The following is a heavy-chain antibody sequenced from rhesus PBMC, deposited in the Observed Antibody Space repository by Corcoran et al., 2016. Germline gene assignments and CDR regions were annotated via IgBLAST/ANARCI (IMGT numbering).Heavy chain of an antibody. Sequence: QVQLQESGPGLVKPSETLSLTCAVSGGSISGYYWNWIRQPPGKGMEWIGYIGVKRGGTCNTPSLKSRVTISTDTSKNRVSLKLSSVTAADTAVYYCARTLNLGSFDYWGQGVLVTVSS. CDR3: ARTLNLGSFDY. V-gene: IGHV4-165*02. CDR1: GGSISGYY. J-gene: IGHJ4*01. CDR2: IGVKRGGT. D-gene: IGHD2-33*01.